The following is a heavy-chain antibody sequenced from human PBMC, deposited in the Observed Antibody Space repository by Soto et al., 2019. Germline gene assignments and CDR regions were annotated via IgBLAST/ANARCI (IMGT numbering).Heavy chain of an antibody. Sequence: PGGSLRLSCAASGFTFSSYAMHWVRQAPGKGLEWVAVISYDGGNKYYADSVKGRFTISRDNSKNTLYLQMNSLRAEDTAVYYCAGDQGDGDWPEDAFDIWGQGTMVTVSS. CDR1: GFTFSSYA. D-gene: IGHD2-21*02. CDR2: ISYDGGNK. V-gene: IGHV3-30-3*01. CDR3: AGDQGDGDWPEDAFDI. J-gene: IGHJ3*02.